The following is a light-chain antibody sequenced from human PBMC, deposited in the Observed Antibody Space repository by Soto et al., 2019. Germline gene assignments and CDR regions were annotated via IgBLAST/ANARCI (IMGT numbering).Light chain of an antibody. J-gene: IGLJ1*01. V-gene: IGLV2-8*01. CDR2: EVT. CDR3: KSYAGSNTYV. Sequence: QSALTQPPSASGSPGRSVTISCTGASSDVGGYNFVSWCQQHPGKAPKLLIYEVTKRPSGVPDRFSGSRSGNTASLTVSGLQAEDEADYFCKSYAGSNTYVFGSGTKATVL. CDR1: SSDVGGYNF.